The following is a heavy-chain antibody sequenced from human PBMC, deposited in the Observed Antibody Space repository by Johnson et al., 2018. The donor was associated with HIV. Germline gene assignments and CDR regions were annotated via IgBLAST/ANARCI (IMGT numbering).Heavy chain of an antibody. D-gene: IGHD5-12*01. CDR2: INWNGGST. V-gene: IGHV3-20*04. CDR1: GFTVTTKY. CDR3: ASQVRGLRLGVDAFDI. J-gene: IGHJ3*02. Sequence: VQLVESGGGLVQPGGSLRLSCAASGFTVTTKYMSWVRQAPGKGLEWVSGINWNGGSTGYADSVKGRFTISRDNAKNSLHLQMNSLRAEDTAVYYCASQVRGLRLGVDAFDIWGQGTLVTVSS.